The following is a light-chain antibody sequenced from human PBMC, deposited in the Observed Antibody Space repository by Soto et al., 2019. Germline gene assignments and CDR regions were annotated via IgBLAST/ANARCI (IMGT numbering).Light chain of an antibody. CDR1: SSDVDDYNY. J-gene: IGLJ1*01. Sequence: QSALTQPRSVSGSPGQSVTISCTGTSSDVDDYNYVSWFQQHPGKAPKLMIYDVSERPSGVPDRFSGSKSGNTASPTISGLQAEDEADYYCCSYGGTFYVFGTGTKGTVL. CDR3: CSYGGTFYV. CDR2: DVS. V-gene: IGLV2-11*01.